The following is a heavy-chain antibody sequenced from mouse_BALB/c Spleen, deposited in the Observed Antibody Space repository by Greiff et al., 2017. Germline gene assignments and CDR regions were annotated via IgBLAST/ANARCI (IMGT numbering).Heavy chain of an antibody. D-gene: IGHD1-1*01. Sequence: EVMLQQSGPELVKPGASVKISCKASGYTFTDYNMHWVKQSHGKSLEWIGYIYPYNGGTGYNQKFKSKATLTVDNSSSTAYMELRSLTSEDSAVYYCVITTVVDLYAMDYWGQGTSVTVSS. CDR2: IYPYNGGT. CDR3: VITTVVDLYAMDY. CDR1: GYTFTDYN. V-gene: IGHV1S29*02. J-gene: IGHJ4*01.